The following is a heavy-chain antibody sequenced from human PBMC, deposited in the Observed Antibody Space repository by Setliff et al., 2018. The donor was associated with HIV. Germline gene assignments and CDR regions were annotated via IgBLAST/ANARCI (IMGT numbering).Heavy chain of an antibody. CDR2: IFPIFGTP. D-gene: IGHD3-22*01. CDR1: GDTFGSYA. Sequence: SVKVSCKASGDTFGSYAISWVRQAPGQGLEWMGAIFPIFGTPNYAQKFQGRVTISADESTSTAYMELSSLTSEDTAVYYCARDPPTYDSSGYSFESWGQGTLVTVSS. V-gene: IGHV1-69*13. CDR3: ARDPPTYDSSGYSFES. J-gene: IGHJ4*02.